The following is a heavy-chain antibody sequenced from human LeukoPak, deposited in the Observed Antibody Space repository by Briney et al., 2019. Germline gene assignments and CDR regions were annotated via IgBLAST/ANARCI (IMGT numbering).Heavy chain of an antibody. CDR1: GGSISSGSYY. J-gene: IGHJ4*02. V-gene: IGHV4-61*02. CDR3: ARGPRRSSWPHAWDY. Sequence: PSQTLSLTCTVSGGSISSGSYYWSWIRQPAGKGLEWIGSIYYSGSTYYNPSLKSRVTISVDTSKNQFSLKLSSVTAADTAVYYCARGPRRSSWPHAWDYWGQGTLVTVSS. D-gene: IGHD6-13*01. CDR2: IYYSGST.